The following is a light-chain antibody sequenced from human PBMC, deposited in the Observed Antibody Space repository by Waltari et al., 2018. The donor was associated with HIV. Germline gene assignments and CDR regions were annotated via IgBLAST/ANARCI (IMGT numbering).Light chain of an antibody. CDR1: RAVVYSSNNQNY. Sequence: DTVISLSISSLTVSLVARVTIVYRSSRAVVYSSNNQNYLAWYQQKPGQSPKVLIYWASTRASGVPDRFSGSGSGTNFSLTISSLQSDDVAVYFCQQYYTIGPTFGGGTKVE. V-gene: IGKV4-1*01. CDR3: QQYYTIGPT. CDR2: WAS. J-gene: IGKJ4*01.